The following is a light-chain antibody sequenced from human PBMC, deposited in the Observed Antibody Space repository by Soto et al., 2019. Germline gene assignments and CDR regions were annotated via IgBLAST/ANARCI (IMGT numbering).Light chain of an antibody. Sequence: EILLTQSPGTLSLSPGDRATLSCRASQSLGSTFLAWYQQKSGQSPRLLIYGASDRATDIPDRFSGSGSGADFPLTISRLEPEAFAVYFCHQYGTLPLSFGGGTKVEIK. CDR3: HQYGTLPLS. CDR1: QSLGSTF. CDR2: GAS. V-gene: IGKV3-20*01. J-gene: IGKJ4*01.